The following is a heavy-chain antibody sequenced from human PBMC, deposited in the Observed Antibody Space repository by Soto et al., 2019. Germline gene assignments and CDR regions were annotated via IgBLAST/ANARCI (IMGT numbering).Heavy chain of an antibody. D-gene: IGHD3-3*01. CDR1: GGSISSSSYY. V-gene: IGHV4-39*01. CDR3: ARAAYDFWSGPSYYMDV. CDR2: IYYSGST. Sequence: SETLSLTCTVSGGSISSSSYYWGWIRQPPGKGLEWIGSIYYSGSTYYNPSLKSRVTISVDTSKNQFSLKLSSVTAADTAVYYCARAAYDFWSGPSYYMDVWGKGTTVTVSS. J-gene: IGHJ6*03.